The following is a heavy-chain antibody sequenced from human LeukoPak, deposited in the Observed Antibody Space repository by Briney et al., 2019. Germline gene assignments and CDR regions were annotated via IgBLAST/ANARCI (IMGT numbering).Heavy chain of an antibody. V-gene: IGHV4-39*01. Sequence: SETLSLTCSVSGGSISDSRYYWGWIRQPPGKGLEWIGSIYDSGTTHCNPSLKSRVTISEDTSKNQFSLKLSSVTAADTGVYYCARQRLTGNQGRGWFDPWGQGALATVSS. J-gene: IGHJ5*02. CDR2: IYDSGTT. CDR1: GGSISDSRYY. CDR3: ARQRLTGNQGRGWFDP. D-gene: IGHD7-27*01.